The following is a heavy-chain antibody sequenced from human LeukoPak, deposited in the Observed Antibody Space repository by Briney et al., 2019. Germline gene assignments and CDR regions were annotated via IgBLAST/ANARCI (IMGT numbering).Heavy chain of an antibody. CDR3: ARDYGDYNY. CDR1: GFTFSSYA. J-gene: IGHJ4*02. CDR2: ISYDGSNK. V-gene: IGHV3-30-3*01. D-gene: IGHD4-17*01. Sequence: GGSLRLSCAASGFTFSSYAMHWVRQAPGKGLEWVAVISYDGSNKYYADSVKGRFTISRDNSKNTLYLQMNSLRAEDTAVYYCARDYGDYNYRGQGTLVTVSS.